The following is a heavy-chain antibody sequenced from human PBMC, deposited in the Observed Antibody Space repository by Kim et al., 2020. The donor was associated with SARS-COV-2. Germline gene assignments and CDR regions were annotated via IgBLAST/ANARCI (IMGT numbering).Heavy chain of an antibody. V-gene: IGHV4-38-2*02. D-gene: IGHD3-16*01. J-gene: IGHJ4*02. CDR3: ARDDGGGDGYPNWVDY. CDR1: GYSISSGYY. Sequence: SETLSLTCTVSGYSISSGYYWGWIRQPPGKGLAWIGSIYHSGSTYYNPSLKSRVTISVDTSKNQFSLKLSSVTAADTAVYYCARDDGGGDGYPNWVDYWGQGTLVTVSS. CDR2: IYHSGST.